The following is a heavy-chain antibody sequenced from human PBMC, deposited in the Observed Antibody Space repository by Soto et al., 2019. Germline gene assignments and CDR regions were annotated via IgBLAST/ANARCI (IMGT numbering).Heavy chain of an antibody. CDR2: ISAYNGNT. D-gene: IGHD3-3*01. Sequence: ASVKVSCKASGYTFTSYGISWVRQAPGQGLEWMGWISAYNGNTNYAQKLQGRVTMTTDTSTSTAYMELRSLRSDDTAVYYCARDTIFGVVITRTGYFDYWGQGTLVTVSS. CDR3: ARDTIFGVVITRTGYFDY. J-gene: IGHJ4*02. V-gene: IGHV1-18*01. CDR1: GYTFTSYG.